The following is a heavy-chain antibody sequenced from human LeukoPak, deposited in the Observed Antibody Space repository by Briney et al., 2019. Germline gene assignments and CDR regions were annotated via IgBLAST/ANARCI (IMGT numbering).Heavy chain of an antibody. J-gene: IGHJ4*02. D-gene: IGHD3-22*01. V-gene: IGHV3-33*01. CDR3: ARGTSLLTLDSGSYYAPY. CDR1: RLTFSSHG. Sequence: PGRSLRLSCAASRLTFSSHGMHWARQAPGKGLEWVAVIWYDGSNKYYADSVKGRFTISRDNSKNTLYPQMNSLRAEDTAVYYCARGTSLLTLDSGSYYAPYWGQGTLVTVSS. CDR2: IWYDGSNK.